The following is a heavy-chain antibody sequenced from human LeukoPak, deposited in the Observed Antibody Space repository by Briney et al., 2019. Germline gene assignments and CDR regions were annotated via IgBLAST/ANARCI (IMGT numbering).Heavy chain of an antibody. CDR2: INSDGRST. Sequence: QAGGSLRLSCVASGFTFSRYWMHWVRQAPGQGLVWVSRINSDGRSTNYADSVKGRFSISRDNAEDTLYLQMNSLRVEDTAVYYCVRGADTGYSSDSWGQGTLVTVSS. CDR3: VRGADTGYSSDS. J-gene: IGHJ4*02. CDR1: GFTFSRYW. D-gene: IGHD3-9*01. V-gene: IGHV3-74*01.